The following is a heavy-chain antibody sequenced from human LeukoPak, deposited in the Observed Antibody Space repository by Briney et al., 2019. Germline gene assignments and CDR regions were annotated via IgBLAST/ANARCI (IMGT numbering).Heavy chain of an antibody. D-gene: IGHD3-22*01. CDR2: IYYSGST. CDR3: ARRKSGYYSYYFDY. J-gene: IGHJ4*02. Sequence: SETLSLTCTVPGGSISSSSYYWGWIRQPPGKGLEWIGSIYYSGSTYYNPSLKSRVTISVDTSKNQFSLKLSSVTAADTAVYYCARRKSGYYSYYFDYWGQGTLVTVSS. CDR1: GGSISSSSYY. V-gene: IGHV4-39*01.